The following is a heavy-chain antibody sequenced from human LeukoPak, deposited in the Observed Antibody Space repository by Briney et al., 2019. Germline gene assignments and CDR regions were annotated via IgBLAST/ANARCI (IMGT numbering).Heavy chain of an antibody. CDR1: GFTFDGYA. V-gene: IGHV3-9*01. Sequence: PGGSLRLSCAASGFTFDGYAMHWVRQAPGKGLEWVSSITWNSGSIGYADSVKGRFTISRDNAKNSLYLQMNSLRAGDTALYYCAKDMSYYDSSGSFDYWGQGTLVTVSS. CDR2: ITWNSGSI. D-gene: IGHD3-22*01. J-gene: IGHJ4*02. CDR3: AKDMSYYDSSGSFDY.